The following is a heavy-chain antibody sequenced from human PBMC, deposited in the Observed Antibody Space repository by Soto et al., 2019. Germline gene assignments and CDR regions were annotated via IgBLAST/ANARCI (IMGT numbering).Heavy chain of an antibody. D-gene: IGHD2-2*02. CDR2: SSGSGGST. CDR3: AKNIVVIPAAIRTFDY. V-gene: IGHV3-23*01. J-gene: IGHJ4*02. Sequence: EVQLLESGGGLVQPGGSLRLSCAASGFTFSSYAMSWVRQAPGKGLEWVAASSGSGGSTYYADSVRGRFTISRDNSKSTLYLQMNSLRAEDTALYYCAKNIVVIPAAIRTFDYWGQGTLVTVSS. CDR1: GFTFSSYA.